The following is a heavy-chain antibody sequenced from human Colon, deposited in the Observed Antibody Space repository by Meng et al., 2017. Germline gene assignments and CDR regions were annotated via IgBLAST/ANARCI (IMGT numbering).Heavy chain of an antibody. CDR1: GVSVSGYGYY. V-gene: IGHV4-31*11. D-gene: IGHD3-10*01. CDR3: ARDPSNRGAFFDP. CDR2: VHDSGDT. Sequence: VQLQGWGHGPVNLSQSLSLKCAVSGVSVSGYGYYWSCIRQHPGKGLEWIGYVHDSGDTYYKSSLKSRITISIDTSENQFSLKLKSVTAADTAVYYCARDPSNRGAFFDPWGQGTRVTCYS. J-gene: IGHJ5*02.